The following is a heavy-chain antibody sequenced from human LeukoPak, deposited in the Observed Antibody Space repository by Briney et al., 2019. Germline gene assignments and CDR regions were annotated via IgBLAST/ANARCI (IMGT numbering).Heavy chain of an antibody. V-gene: IGHV4-59*01. CDR2: IYYIGST. CDR1: GGSISSFY. J-gene: IGHJ4*02. D-gene: IGHD3-10*01. Sequence: SETLSLTCTVSGGSISSFYWSRIRQPPGKGLEWVGYIYYIGSTNYNPSLNSRVTISLDTSKNQFSLKLNSVTAADTAVYYCARKRHGGPLDYWGQGTLVTVSS. CDR3: ARKRHGGPLDY.